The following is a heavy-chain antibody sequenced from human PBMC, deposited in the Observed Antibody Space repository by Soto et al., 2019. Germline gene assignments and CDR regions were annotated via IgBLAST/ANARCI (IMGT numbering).Heavy chain of an antibody. CDR2: IIPIFGTA. Sequence: SVKVSCKASGGTFSSYAISWVRRAPGQGLEWMGGIIPIFGTANYAQKFQGRVTITADESTSTAYMELSSLRSEDTAVYYCAREKIFTMVRGVISWFDPWGQGTLVTVSS. J-gene: IGHJ5*02. D-gene: IGHD3-10*01. CDR1: GGTFSSYA. CDR3: AREKIFTMVRGVISWFDP. V-gene: IGHV1-69*13.